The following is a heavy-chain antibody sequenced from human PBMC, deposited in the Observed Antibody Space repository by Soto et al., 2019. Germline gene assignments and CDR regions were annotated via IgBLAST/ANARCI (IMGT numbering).Heavy chain of an antibody. CDR1: GGSMTSGGQY. Sequence: KTSETLSLTCTVTGGSMTSGGQYWTWIRHRPGEGLEWFGYINHRGSLYYNPSLKSRVSMSVDTSKNQFSLNLSSVTAADTAVYYCARELPQRQGRNMDVWGQGTTVT. D-gene: IGHD1-1*01. CDR3: ARELPQRQGRNMDV. V-gene: IGHV4-31*03. J-gene: IGHJ6*02. CDR2: INHRGSL.